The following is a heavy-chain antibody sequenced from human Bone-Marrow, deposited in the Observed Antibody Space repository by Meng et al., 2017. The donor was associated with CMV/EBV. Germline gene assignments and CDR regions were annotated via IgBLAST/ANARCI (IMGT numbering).Heavy chain of an antibody. Sequence: SVKVSCKASGFTFSRPAVQWIRQARGQRLEWMGWIIFGSGNTKYAQKFHERVTITMDVSTSTVYMELRSLTSDDTAVYYCGRGGSSAWYHYYAVDVWAQGTTVTVSS. V-gene: IGHV1-58*01. CDR2: IIFGSGNT. D-gene: IGHD2-2*01. CDR3: GRGGSSAWYHYYAVDV. J-gene: IGHJ6*02. CDR1: GFTFSRPA.